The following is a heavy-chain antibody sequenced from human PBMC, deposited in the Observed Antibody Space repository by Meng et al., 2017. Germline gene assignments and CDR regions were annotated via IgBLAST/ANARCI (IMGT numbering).Heavy chain of an antibody. V-gene: IGHV2-26*01. CDR1: GFSLSNARMG. Sequence: SGPTLAKPTETLTLTCTVSGFSLSNARMGVSWIRQLPGKALEWLAHIISNDEKSYSTALKSRLTITKDTYKSQVVLTLTNMDPVDTATFYCARTRPGRGAVELDDYWGQGTLVTVSS. CDR3: ARTRPGRGAVELDDY. J-gene: IGHJ4*02. D-gene: IGHD1-7*01. CDR2: IISNDEK.